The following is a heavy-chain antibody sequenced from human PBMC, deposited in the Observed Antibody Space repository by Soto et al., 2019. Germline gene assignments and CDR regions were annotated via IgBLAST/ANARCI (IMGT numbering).Heavy chain of an antibody. CDR3: ARGDALNWFDP. CDR2: ISYTGST. J-gene: IGHJ5*02. CDR1: GGSVPSGTFF. Sequence: QVQLQESGPGLLKPSETLSLSGSLFGGSVPSGTFFWSWIRQPPGKGLEWIGYISYTGSTNYNASLKSRVTISTDTSKNQFSLKLTSVTAADTAIYYCARGDALNWFDPWGQGTLVTVSS. V-gene: IGHV4-61*01.